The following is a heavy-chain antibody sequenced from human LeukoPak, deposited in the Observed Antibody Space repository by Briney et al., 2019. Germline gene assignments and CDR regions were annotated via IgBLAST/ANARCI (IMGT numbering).Heavy chain of an antibody. D-gene: IGHD6-6*01. CDR2: ISWNSGSI. J-gene: IGHJ3*02. CDR3: AKGGPYSSSSDAFDI. CDR1: GFTFDDYA. V-gene: IGHV3-9*01. Sequence: GGSLRLSCAASGFTFDDYAMPWVRHAPGKGLEWVSGISWNSGSIGYADSVKGRFTISRDNAKNSLYLQMNSLRAEDTALYYCAKGGPYSSSSDAFDIWGQGTMVTVSS.